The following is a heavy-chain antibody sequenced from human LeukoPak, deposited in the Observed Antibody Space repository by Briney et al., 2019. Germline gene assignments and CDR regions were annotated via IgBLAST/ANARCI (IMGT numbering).Heavy chain of an antibody. CDR1: GFSFSSYG. Sequence: GGSLRLSCAASGFSFSSYGMYWVRQAPGKGLEWVAFIRYDGSNKYYADSVKGRFTISRDNSKNTLYLQMNSLRAEDTAVYYCAKRGYSSAEIGYYYYYMDVWGKGTTVTISS. J-gene: IGHJ6*03. V-gene: IGHV3-30*02. D-gene: IGHD6-19*01. CDR3: AKRGYSSAEIGYYYYYMDV. CDR2: IRYDGSNK.